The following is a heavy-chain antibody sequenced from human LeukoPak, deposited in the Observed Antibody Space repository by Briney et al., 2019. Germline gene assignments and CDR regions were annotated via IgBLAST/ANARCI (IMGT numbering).Heavy chain of an antibody. CDR1: GITVGSNY. Sequence: SGGSLRLSCAASGITVGSNYFSWARQAPGKGLEWVALIYSVGSTVYADSVKGRFTISRDSSRNTLFLQMNSLRPEDTAVYHCTRNRPETPLGYWGQGTLVTVSS. J-gene: IGHJ4*02. D-gene: IGHD1-14*01. V-gene: IGHV3-53*01. CDR3: TRNRPETPLGY. CDR2: IYSVGST.